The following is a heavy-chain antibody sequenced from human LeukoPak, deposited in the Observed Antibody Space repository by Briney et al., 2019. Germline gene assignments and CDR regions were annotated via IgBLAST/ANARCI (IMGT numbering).Heavy chain of an antibody. CDR2: INHSGST. CDR3: ASWRRGAGDY. Sequence: PSETLSLTCAVYGGSFSGYYWSWIRQPPGKGLEWIGEINHSGSTNYNPSLKSRVTISVDTSKNQFSLKLSSVTAADTAVYYYASWRRGAGDYWGQGTLVTVSS. D-gene: IGHD6-19*01. J-gene: IGHJ4*02. V-gene: IGHV4-34*01. CDR1: GGSFSGYY.